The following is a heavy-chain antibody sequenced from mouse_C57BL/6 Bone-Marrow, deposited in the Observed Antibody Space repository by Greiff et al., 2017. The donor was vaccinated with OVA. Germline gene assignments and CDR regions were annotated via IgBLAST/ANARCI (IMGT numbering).Heavy chain of an antibody. D-gene: IGHD1-1*01. CDR2: ISDGGSYT. V-gene: IGHV5-4*03. CDR3: ARGNPLYYYGSSYWYFDV. CDR1: GFTFSSYA. J-gene: IGHJ1*03. Sequence: EVMLVESGGGLVKPGGSLKLSCAASGFTFSSYAMSWVRQTPEKRLEWVATISDGGSYTYYPDNVKGRFTISRDDAKNNLYLQMSHLKSEDTAMYYCARGNPLYYYGSSYWYFDVWGTGTTVTVSS.